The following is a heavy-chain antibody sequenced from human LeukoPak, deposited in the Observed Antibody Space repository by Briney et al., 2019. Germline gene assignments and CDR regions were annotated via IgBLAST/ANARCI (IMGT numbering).Heavy chain of an antibody. V-gene: IGHV4-39*01. J-gene: IGHJ4*02. CDR2: IYYSGST. CDR3: ARHSLTVTIDY. CDR1: GGSISSRSYY. Sequence: SETLSLTCAVSGGSISSRSYYWGWIRQPPGKGLEWIGSIYYSGSTYYNPSLKSRVTISVDTSKNQFSLKLSSVTAADTAVYYCARHSLTVTIDYWGQGTLVTVSS. D-gene: IGHD4-17*01.